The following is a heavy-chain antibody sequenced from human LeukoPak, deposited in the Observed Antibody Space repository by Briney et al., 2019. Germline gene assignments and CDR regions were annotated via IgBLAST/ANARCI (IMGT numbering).Heavy chain of an antibody. CDR1: GFTFSDHY. Sequence: PGGSLRLSCAASGFTFSDHYMDWVRQAPGKGLEWVGRTRNRANSYTTEYAASVKGRFTISRDDSKNSLYLQMNSLKTEDTAVYYCARDSAADAFDIWGQGTMVTVSS. CDR2: TRNRANSYTT. V-gene: IGHV3-72*01. D-gene: IGHD2-15*01. J-gene: IGHJ3*02. CDR3: ARDSAADAFDI.